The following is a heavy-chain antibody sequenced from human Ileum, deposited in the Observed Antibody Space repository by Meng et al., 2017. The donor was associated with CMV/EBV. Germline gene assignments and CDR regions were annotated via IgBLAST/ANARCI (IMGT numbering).Heavy chain of an antibody. Sequence: SVKVSCKASGVTFSTSTIRWVRQAPGQGLEWMGGIIPLLRVANSAQKFQGRVTFTADESTSTVYMDLSSLTSEDTAIYYCARSHRSAGWYGGDDAFDVWGQGTMVTVSS. CDR1: GVTFSTST. V-gene: IGHV1-69*10. D-gene: IGHD6-19*01. CDR3: ARSHRSAGWYGGDDAFDV. J-gene: IGHJ3*01. CDR2: IIPLLRVA.